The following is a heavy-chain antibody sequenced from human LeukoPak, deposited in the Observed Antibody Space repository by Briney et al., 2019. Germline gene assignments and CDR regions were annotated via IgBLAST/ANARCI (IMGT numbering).Heavy chain of an antibody. J-gene: IGHJ6*02. CDR3: ARDYDILTGYCRMDV. Sequence: GGSLRPSCAASGFTFSSYWMSWVRQAPGKGLEWVANIKQDGSEKYYVDPVKGRFTISRDNAKNSLYLQMNSLRAEDTAVYYCARDYDILTGYCRMDVWGQGTTVTVSS. V-gene: IGHV3-7*01. CDR2: IKQDGSEK. CDR1: GFTFSSYW. D-gene: IGHD3-9*01.